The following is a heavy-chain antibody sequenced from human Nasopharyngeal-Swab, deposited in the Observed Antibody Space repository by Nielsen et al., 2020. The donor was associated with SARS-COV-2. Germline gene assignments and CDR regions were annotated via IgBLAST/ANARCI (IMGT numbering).Heavy chain of an antibody. CDR1: GFTFSSYA. J-gene: IGHJ4*02. D-gene: IGHD6-13*01. CDR3: ARVDSSSWYGVDY. V-gene: IGHV3-30-3*01. Sequence: GESLKISCEASGFTFSSYAMHWVRQAPGKGLEWVAVISYDGSNKYYADSVKGRFTISRDNSKNTLYLQMNSLRAEDTAVYYCARVDSSSWYGVDYWGQGTLVTVSS. CDR2: ISYDGSNK.